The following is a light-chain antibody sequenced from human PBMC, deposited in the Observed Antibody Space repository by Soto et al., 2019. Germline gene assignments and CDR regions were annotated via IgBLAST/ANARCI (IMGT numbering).Light chain of an antibody. CDR1: QGISSY. CDR3: PQVNSYPT. V-gene: IGKV1-9*01. CDR2: AAS. Sequence: DIQLTQSPSFLSASVGDGVTITCRASQGISSYLAWYQQRPGKAPKLLIYAASTLQSGVPSRFSGSGSGTEFPLTISSLQPEDFATYYCPQVNSYPTFGGGTKVEIK. J-gene: IGKJ4*01.